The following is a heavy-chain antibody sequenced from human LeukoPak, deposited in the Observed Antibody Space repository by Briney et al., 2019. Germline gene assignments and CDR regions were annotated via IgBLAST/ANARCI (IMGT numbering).Heavy chain of an antibody. Sequence: RSEPLSLPCTVSVGSICRRSDLWRWIRRPPAEVLERHGYFYYCGSTYYNTSIKSRVIISVDTSKNQFSLKLSSVTAADTDVYYCASTKRSSTSCYFDYWGQGTLVTVSS. CDR1: VGSICRRSDL. CDR2: FYYCGST. V-gene: IGHV4-30-4*08. D-gene: IGHD2-2*01. CDR3: ASTKRSSTSCYFDY. J-gene: IGHJ4*02.